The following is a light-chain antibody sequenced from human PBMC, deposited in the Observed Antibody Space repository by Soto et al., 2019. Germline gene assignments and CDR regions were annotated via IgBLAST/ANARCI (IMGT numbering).Light chain of an antibody. J-gene: IGKJ1*01. CDR3: QQYNSYWWT. CDR1: QSISRD. V-gene: IGKV1-39*01. CDR2: AAS. Sequence: DIQMTQSPFSLSASVGDRVTITCRASQSISRDLNWYQQKPGKAPNLLIYAASTLESGVPSRFSGSGSGTDFTLTISSLQPDDFATYYCQQYNSYWWTFGQGTKVDIK.